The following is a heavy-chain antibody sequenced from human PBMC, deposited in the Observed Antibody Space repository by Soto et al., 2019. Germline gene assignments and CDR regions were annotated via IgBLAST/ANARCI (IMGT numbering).Heavy chain of an antibody. CDR3: ATVSGALVYLGY. V-gene: IGHV3-23*01. J-gene: IGHJ4*02. D-gene: IGHD3-16*01. CDR1: GFTFSSYA. Sequence: EVQLLESGGGLVQPGGSLRLSCAAPGFTFSSYAMSWVRQAPGKGLEWVSAISGSGSSTYYAHSVKGRFTISRDNSKNTLYLQMNSLRDEDTAIYYCATVSGALVYLGYWGQGTLVTVSS. CDR2: ISGSGSST.